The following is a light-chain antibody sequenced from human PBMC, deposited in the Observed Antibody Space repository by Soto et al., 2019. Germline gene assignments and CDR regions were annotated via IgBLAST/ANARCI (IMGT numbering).Light chain of an antibody. CDR2: ATS. V-gene: IGKV3-20*01. CDR3: QQYGSSSWT. J-gene: IGKJ1*01. Sequence: EIVLTQSPGTLSLSPGERATLSCRASQSVSSSYLAWYQQKPGQPPRLVMYATSSRATGIPARFSGSGSGTDFTLTISRLEPEDFAVYYCQQYGSSSWTFGHGTKV. CDR1: QSVSSSY.